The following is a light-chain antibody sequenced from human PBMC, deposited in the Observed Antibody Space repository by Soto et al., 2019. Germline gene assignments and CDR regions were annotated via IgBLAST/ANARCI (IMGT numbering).Light chain of an antibody. Sequence: EIGLTQSPGTLSLSPGERATLSCRTSQSVISTYLAWYQQKPGQAPRLLIYDASRRATGIPDRFSGSGSGTDFTLTISLLEHEEFAVYYWKQYEPSPPMYTFGQGTKLEIK. CDR3: KQYEPSPPMYT. CDR2: DAS. J-gene: IGKJ2*01. V-gene: IGKV3-20*01. CDR1: QSVISTY.